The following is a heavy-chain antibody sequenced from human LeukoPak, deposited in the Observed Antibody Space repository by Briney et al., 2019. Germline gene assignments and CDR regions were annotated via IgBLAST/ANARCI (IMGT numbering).Heavy chain of an antibody. CDR2: IKSKSDGETI. J-gene: IGHJ4*02. D-gene: IGHD1/OR15-1a*01. V-gene: IGHV3-15*01. Sequence: GGSLRLSCAVSGFTFSSYDMNWVRQAPGKGLEWVGRIKSKSDGETIDYAAPVKGRFTVSRHDSETTLYLQMNSLKIEDTAVYYCATDEHPDYWGQGTLVTVSS. CDR3: ATDEHPDY. CDR1: GFTFSSYD.